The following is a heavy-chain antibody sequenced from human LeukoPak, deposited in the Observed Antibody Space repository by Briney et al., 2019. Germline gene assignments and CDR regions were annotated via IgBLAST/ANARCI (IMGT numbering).Heavy chain of an antibody. D-gene: IGHD4-11*01. CDR1: GYSISSGYY. CDR3: ARAVTTKSWFDP. CDR2: IYHSGST. Sequence: PSETLSLTCTVSGYSISSGYYWGWIRQPPGKGLEWIGSIYHSGSTYYNPSLKSRVTISVDTSKNQFSLKLSSVTAADTAVYYCARAVTTKSWFDPWGQGTLVTVSS. J-gene: IGHJ5*02. V-gene: IGHV4-38-2*02.